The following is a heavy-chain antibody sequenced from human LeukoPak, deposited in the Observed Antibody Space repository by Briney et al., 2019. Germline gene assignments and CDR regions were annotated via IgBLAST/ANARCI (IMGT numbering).Heavy chain of an antibody. J-gene: IGHJ4*02. CDR3: ARDRYSYGQPFDY. V-gene: IGHV1-2*02. CDR2: INPNSGGT. D-gene: IGHD5-18*01. Sequence: ASVKVSCKASGYTFTGYYMHWVRQAPGQGLEWMGWINPNSGGTNYAQKFQGRVTMTGDTSISTAYMELSRLRSDDTAVYYCARDRYSYGQPFDYWGQGTLVTVSS. CDR1: GYTFTGYY.